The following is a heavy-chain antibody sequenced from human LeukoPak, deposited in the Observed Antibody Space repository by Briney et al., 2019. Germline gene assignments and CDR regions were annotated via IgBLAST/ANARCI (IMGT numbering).Heavy chain of an antibody. CDR2: ISGSSTDI. CDR1: GFTFSSYS. Sequence: GGSLRLSCAASGFTFSSYSMNWVRQAPGKGPEWISWISGSSTDIIYADSVKGRFTISRDNDKNSLYLQMNSLRAEDTAVYYCARDQDYGFTYWGQGTLVTVSS. V-gene: IGHV3-48*01. J-gene: IGHJ4*02. D-gene: IGHD4-17*01. CDR3: ARDQDYGFTY.